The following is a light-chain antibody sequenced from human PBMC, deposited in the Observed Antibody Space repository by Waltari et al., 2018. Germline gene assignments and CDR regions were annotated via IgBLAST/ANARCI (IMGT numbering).Light chain of an antibody. J-gene: IGLJ2*01. V-gene: IGLV2-14*03. Sequence: QSALTQPASVSGSPGQSITISCTGTSNDIGTYSRVSWYQQRPGQAPNLIIYDVHRRPSGVSLRFSGSKSDNTASLTVSGLQAEDEAEYYCCSYSRTNIVIFGGGTKLTVL. CDR3: CSYSRTNIVI. CDR2: DVH. CDR1: SNDIGTYSR.